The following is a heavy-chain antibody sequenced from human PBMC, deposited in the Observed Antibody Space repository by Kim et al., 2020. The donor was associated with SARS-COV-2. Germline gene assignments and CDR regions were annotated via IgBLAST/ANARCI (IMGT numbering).Heavy chain of an antibody. CDR3: ARRTQYQLLGLYYYGMDV. J-gene: IGHJ6*02. Sequence: SETLSLTCIVSGGSISSSSYYWGWIRQPPGKGLEWIGNIYYNGSTYYNPSLKSRVTISVDTSKNQFSLKLSSVTAGDTAVYYCARRTQYQLLGLYYYGMDVWGQGTTVTVSS. CDR2: IYYNGST. CDR1: GGSISSSSYY. D-gene: IGHD2-2*01. V-gene: IGHV4-39*01.